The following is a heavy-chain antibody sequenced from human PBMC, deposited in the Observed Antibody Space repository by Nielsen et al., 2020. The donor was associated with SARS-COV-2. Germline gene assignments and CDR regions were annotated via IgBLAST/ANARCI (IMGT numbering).Heavy chain of an antibody. CDR2: ISSSSSTI. CDR1: GFTFSSYS. Sequence: GGSLRLSCAASGFTFSSYSMNWVRQALGKGLEWVSYISSSSSTIYYADSVKGRFTISRDNAKNSLYLQMNSLRAEDTAVYYCARDAGRGYSYGYPLNYYYYMDVWGKGTTVTVSS. J-gene: IGHJ6*03. V-gene: IGHV3-48*04. CDR3: ARDAGRGYSYGYPLNYYYYMDV. D-gene: IGHD5-18*01.